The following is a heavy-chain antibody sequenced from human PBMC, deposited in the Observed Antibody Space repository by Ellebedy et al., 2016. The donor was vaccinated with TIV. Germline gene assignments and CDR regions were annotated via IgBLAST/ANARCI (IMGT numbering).Heavy chain of an antibody. CDR2: INKDGSST. D-gene: IGHD2-8*01. CDR1: GFTFSSYW. Sequence: GGSLRLXXAASGFTFSSYWMHWVRQAPGKGLVLVSRINKDGSSTNYADSVKGRFTISRDNAQNTLYLQMNSLRAEDTAVYYCARDGVWGGDYWGQGTLVTVSS. V-gene: IGHV3-74*01. J-gene: IGHJ4*02. CDR3: ARDGVWGGDY.